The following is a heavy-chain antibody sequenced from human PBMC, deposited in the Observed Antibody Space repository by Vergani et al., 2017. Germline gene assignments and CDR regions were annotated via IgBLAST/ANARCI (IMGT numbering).Heavy chain of an antibody. CDR2: ISWNSGSI. D-gene: IGHD2-2*01. CDR1: GFTFDDYA. V-gene: IGHV3-9*01. J-gene: IGHJ6*04. CDR3: AKDEGCSSTSCYGPMDV. Sequence: EVQLVESGGGLVQPGRSLGLSCAASGFTFDDYAMHWVRQAPGKGLEWVSGISWNSGSIGYADSVKGRFTISRDNAKNSLYLQMNSLRAEDTALYYCAKDEGCSSTSCYGPMDVWGKGTTVTVSS.